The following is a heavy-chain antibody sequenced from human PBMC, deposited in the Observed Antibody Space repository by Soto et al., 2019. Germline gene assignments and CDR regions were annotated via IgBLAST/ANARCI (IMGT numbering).Heavy chain of an antibody. D-gene: IGHD6-13*01. Sequence: QVQLVQSGAEVKKPGSSVKVSCKASGGTFSSYTISWVRQAPGQGLEWMGRINHILGIANYAQKFQGRVTITADKPPSTAYMELSSLRSEDTAVYYCASGAAAVGFQHWGQGTLVTLSS. CDR2: INHILGIA. CDR3: ASGAAAVGFQH. CDR1: GGTFSSYT. J-gene: IGHJ1*01. V-gene: IGHV1-69*02.